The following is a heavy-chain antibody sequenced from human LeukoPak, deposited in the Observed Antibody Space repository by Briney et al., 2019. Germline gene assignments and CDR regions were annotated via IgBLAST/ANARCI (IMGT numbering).Heavy chain of an antibody. V-gene: IGHV3-53*01. CDR2: IYSGGST. CDR1: GFTVSSNY. D-gene: IGHD4-23*01. J-gene: IGHJ4*02. CDR3: ARNGGNSDYDY. Sequence: PGGSLRLSCAASGFTVSSNYMSWVRQAPGKRLEWVSVIYSGGSTYYADSVKGRFTISRDNSKNTLYLQMNSLRAEDTAVYYCARNGGNSDYDYWGQGTLVTVSA.